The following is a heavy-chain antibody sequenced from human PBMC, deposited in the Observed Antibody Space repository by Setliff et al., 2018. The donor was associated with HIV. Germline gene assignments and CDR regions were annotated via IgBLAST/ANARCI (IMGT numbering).Heavy chain of an antibody. J-gene: IGHJ4*02. CDR3: ARDRQDYSAGSYIYYFDY. CDR2: ISTHNDDT. D-gene: IGHD3-10*01. Sequence: EASVKVSCKASGYTFTTYAISWVRQAPGQGLEWMGWISTHNDDTDYAQKFQGRVTMTRDTSTSTVYMELRSLRSDDTAVYYCARDRQDYSAGSYIYYFDYWGQGTLVTVSS. CDR1: GYTFTTYA. V-gene: IGHV1-18*01.